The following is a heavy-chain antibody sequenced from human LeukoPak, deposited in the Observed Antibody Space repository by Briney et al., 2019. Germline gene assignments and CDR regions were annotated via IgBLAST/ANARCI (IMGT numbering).Heavy chain of an antibody. V-gene: IGHV4-39*01. CDR3: ARIEKWVYYFDF. CDR1: GGSISISTYY. CDR2: IYYSRLT. D-gene: IGHD2-8*01. Sequence: SETLSLTCAVSGGSISISTYYWVWVSQPPGKGREFIWTIYYSRLTYYPPSLRSRLTISVDTSKTQFSLKLSSVPAAHTAVYYCARIEKWVYYFDFWGQGTLVTVSS. J-gene: IGHJ4*02.